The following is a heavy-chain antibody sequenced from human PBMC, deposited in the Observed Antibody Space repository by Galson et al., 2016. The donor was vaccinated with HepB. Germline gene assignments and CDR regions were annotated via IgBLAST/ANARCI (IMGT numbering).Heavy chain of an antibody. V-gene: IGHV3-21*06. D-gene: IGHD3-9*01. Sequence: SLRLSCAASGFNFDTSELNWVRQAPGKGLEWLAPISRSGSHVYYADSLKGRLTISRDNAKNLVYLQMDSLRAEDTAMYYCTKSSFDWLFLFDSWGQGTLVAVSS. CDR1: GFNFDTSE. CDR3: TKSSFDWLFLFDS. J-gene: IGHJ4*02. CDR2: ISRSGSHV.